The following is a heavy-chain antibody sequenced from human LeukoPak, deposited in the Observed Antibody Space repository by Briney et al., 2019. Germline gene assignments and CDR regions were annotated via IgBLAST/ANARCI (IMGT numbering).Heavy chain of an antibody. Sequence: SETLSLTCTVSGYSISSTYYWGWIRQPPGKGLEWIGSIYHSGSAYYNPSLESRVTISVDTSKNQFSLKLSSVTAADTAVYYCARGYYPYYFDYWGQGTLVTVSS. D-gene: IGHD3-22*01. J-gene: IGHJ4*02. V-gene: IGHV4-38-2*02. CDR3: ARGYYPYYFDY. CDR2: IYHSGSA. CDR1: GYSISSTYY.